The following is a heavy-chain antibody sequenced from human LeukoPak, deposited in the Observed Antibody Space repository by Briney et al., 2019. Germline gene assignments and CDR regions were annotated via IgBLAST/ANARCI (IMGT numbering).Heavy chain of an antibody. J-gene: IGHJ4*02. D-gene: IGHD3-22*01. CDR2: IKSKTEGGTT. V-gene: IGHV3-15*01. CDR1: GFTFSSYT. Sequence: GGSLRLSCAASGFTFSSYTLNWVRQAPGKGLEWVGRIKSKTEGGTTDYAAPVKGRFTISRDDSKTTLYLQMNSLKTEDTAVYYCTTSGLFGWGQGALVTVSS. CDR3: TTSGLFG.